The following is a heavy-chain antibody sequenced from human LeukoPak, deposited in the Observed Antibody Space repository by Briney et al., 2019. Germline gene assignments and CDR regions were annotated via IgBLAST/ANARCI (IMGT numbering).Heavy chain of an antibody. Sequence: PSETLSLTCTVSGGSISSYYWSWIRQPPGKGLEWIGYIYYSGSTNYNPSLKSRVTISVDTSKNQFSLKLSSVTAADTAVYYCARRSYRYYFDYWGQGTLLTVSS. CDR2: IYYSGST. J-gene: IGHJ4*02. V-gene: IGHV4-59*01. CDR1: GGSISSYY. CDR3: ARRSYRYYFDY. D-gene: IGHD3-16*02.